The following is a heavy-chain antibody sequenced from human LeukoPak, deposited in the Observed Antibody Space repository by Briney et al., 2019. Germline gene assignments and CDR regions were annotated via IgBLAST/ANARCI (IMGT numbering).Heavy chain of an antibody. CDR3: ARSSSGWYDY. CDR2: IYHSGRT. CDR1: GVSIASGAYS. V-gene: IGHV4-30-2*01. Sequence: PSQTLSLTCAVSGVSIASGAYSWGWIRQPPGKGLEWIGYIYHSGRTYYSPSLKSRVTISVDRSKNQVSLKLSSVTAADTAVYYCARSSSGWYDYWGQGTLVTVSS. D-gene: IGHD6-19*01. J-gene: IGHJ4*02.